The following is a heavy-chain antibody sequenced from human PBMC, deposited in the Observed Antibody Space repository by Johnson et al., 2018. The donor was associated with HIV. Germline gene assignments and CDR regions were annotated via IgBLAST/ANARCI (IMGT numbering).Heavy chain of an antibody. CDR2: ITASGGTT. CDR1: GFTFSNYA. CDR3: AKVRRAVYGFDI. V-gene: IGHV3-23*04. J-gene: IGHJ3*02. D-gene: IGHD3-10*01. Sequence: VQLVESGGGLVQPGTSLRLSCVASGFTFSNYAMTWVRQAPGEGLEWVADITASGGTTYYADSVKGRFTVSRDDSNNTLYLQMNSLRAEDTAVYYCAKVRRAVYGFDIWGQGTMVTVSS.